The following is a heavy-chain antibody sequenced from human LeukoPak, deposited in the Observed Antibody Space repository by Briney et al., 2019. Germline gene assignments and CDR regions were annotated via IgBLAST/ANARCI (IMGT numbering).Heavy chain of an antibody. D-gene: IGHD3-22*01. Sequence: ASVKVSCKASGYIFTGYYMHWVRQAPGQGLEWMGRINPNSGGTNYAQKFQGRVTMTRDTSISTAYMELSRLRSDDTAVYYCATDTWGYYDSSNYYRQADYWGQGTLVTVSS. CDR2: INPNSGGT. V-gene: IGHV1-2*06. J-gene: IGHJ4*02. CDR1: GYIFTGYY. CDR3: ATDTWGYYDSSNYYRQADY.